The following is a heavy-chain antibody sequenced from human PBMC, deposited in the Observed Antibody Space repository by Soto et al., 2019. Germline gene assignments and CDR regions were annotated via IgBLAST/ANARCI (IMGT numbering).Heavy chain of an antibody. Sequence: GGSLRLSCAASGFTFSSYAMHWVRQAPGKGLEWVAVISYDGSNKYYADSVKGRFTISRDNSKNTLYLQMNSLRAEDTAVYYCASFNVVAAYQPYYYGMDVWGQGTTVTVSS. V-gene: IGHV3-30-3*01. D-gene: IGHD2-15*01. J-gene: IGHJ6*02. CDR2: ISYDGSNK. CDR3: ASFNVVAAYQPYYYGMDV. CDR1: GFTFSSYA.